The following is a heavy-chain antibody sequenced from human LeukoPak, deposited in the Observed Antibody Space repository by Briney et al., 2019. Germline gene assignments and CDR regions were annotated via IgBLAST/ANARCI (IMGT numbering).Heavy chain of an antibody. CDR3: GRDALVGYFVYYYMDV. J-gene: IGHJ6*03. V-gene: IGHV4-59*11. Sequence: AETLSLTCTVSGGSISSHYWPWIRQSPVKGLEWIGDNSNSGSNSYNPSLKSRVTISIDTSKNQFSLELSSVTAADTAVYYCGRDALVGYFVYYYMDVWGRGTTVTVSS. D-gene: IGHD2-15*01. CDR1: GGSISSHY. CDR2: NSNSGSN.